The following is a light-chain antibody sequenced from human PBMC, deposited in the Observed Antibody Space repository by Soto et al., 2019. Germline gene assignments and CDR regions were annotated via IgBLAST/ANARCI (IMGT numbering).Light chain of an antibody. V-gene: IGKV4-1*01. CDR2: WAS. CDR3: QQYYSTPWT. CDR1: QSVLYSSNNKNY. Sequence: DIVMTQSPDSLAVSLGERATINCKSSQSVLYSSNNKNYLTWYQQKPGQPPKLLIYWASTRESGVPDRFIGSGSGTDFTLTISRLQAEDVAVYYCQQYYSTPWTFGQGTKVEIK. J-gene: IGKJ1*01.